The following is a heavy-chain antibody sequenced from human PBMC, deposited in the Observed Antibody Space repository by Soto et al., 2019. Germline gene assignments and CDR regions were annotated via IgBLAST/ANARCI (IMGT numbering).Heavy chain of an antibody. CDR2: IWYDGSNK. CDR1: GFTFSSYG. J-gene: IGHJ6*02. Sequence: GGSLRLSCAASGFTFSSYGMHWVRQAPGKGLEWVAVIWYDGSNKYYADSVKGRFTISRDNSKNTLYLQMNSLRAEDTAVYYCARGLVRLRGPYYYYGMDVWGQGTTVTVSS. D-gene: IGHD2-15*01. V-gene: IGHV3-33*01. CDR3: ARGLVRLRGPYYYYGMDV.